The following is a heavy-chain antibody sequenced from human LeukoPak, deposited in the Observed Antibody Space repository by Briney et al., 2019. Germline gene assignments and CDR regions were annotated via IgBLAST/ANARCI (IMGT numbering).Heavy chain of an antibody. CDR1: GFTFSSYH. Sequence: PGGSLRLSCAASGFTFSSYHMNWVRQAPGKGLEWASYITSTGGVMFYADSVKGRFTISRDNAKNSLYLQMNSLRVEDTAVYYCVRDVVGYSIDFWGQGTLVTVSS. CDR2: ITSTGGVM. V-gene: IGHV3-48*01. D-gene: IGHD1-26*01. CDR3: VRDVVGYSIDF. J-gene: IGHJ4*02.